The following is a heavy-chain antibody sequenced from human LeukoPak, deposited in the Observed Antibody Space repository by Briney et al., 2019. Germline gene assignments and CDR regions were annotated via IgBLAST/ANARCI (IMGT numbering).Heavy chain of an antibody. CDR2: IWYDGSNK. CDR1: GFTFSSYG. CDR3: ARGGRAARAIYYYYGMDV. V-gene: IGHV3-33*01. Sequence: PGGSLRLSCAASGFTFSSYGMHWVRQAPGKGLEWVAVIWYDGSNKYYADSVKGRFTISRDNSKNTLYLQMNSLRAEDTAVYCCARGGRAARAIYYYYGMDVWGQGTTVTVSS. J-gene: IGHJ6*02. D-gene: IGHD6-6*01.